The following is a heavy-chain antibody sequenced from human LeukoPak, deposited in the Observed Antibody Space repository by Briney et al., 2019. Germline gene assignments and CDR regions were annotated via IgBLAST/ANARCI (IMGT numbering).Heavy chain of an antibody. D-gene: IGHD2-2*01. Sequence: PSETLSLTCTVSGGSISSSSYYWGWIRQPPGKGLEWIGSIYYSGSTYYNPSLKSRVTITVDTSKNQSSLKLSSGTAADTAVYYCARQSSQLRDYYFDYWGQGTLVTVSS. CDR1: GGSISSSSYY. CDR2: IYYSGST. V-gene: IGHV4-39*01. CDR3: ARQSSQLRDYYFDY. J-gene: IGHJ4*02.